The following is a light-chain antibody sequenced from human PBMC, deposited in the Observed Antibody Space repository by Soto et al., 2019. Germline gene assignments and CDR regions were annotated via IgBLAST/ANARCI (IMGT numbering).Light chain of an antibody. CDR3: QSYDSSLNGSRV. Sequence: QSVLTQPPSVSGAPGQRVTISCTGSSSNIGSGFDVHWYQQHPGTAPKLLIYGNNNRPSGVPDRFSGSKSGTSASLAITGLQAEDEADYYCQSYDSSLNGSRVFGGGTQLTVL. J-gene: IGLJ7*01. V-gene: IGLV1-40*01. CDR1: SSNIGSGFD. CDR2: GNN.